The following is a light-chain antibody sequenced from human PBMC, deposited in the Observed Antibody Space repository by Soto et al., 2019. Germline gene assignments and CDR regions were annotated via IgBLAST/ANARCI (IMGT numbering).Light chain of an antibody. CDR1: QSVSSGQ. J-gene: IGKJ2*01. CDR2: DTS. V-gene: IGKV3-20*01. CDR3: QQYGSSPLYT. Sequence: EIVLTQSPGTLSLSPGERATLSCRASQSVSSGQLAWYQQKPGQAPRLLIYDTSRRVAGIPDRFSGSGSGTDFTLTMNRLEPEDFAVYYCQQYGSSPLYTFGQGTKLEI.